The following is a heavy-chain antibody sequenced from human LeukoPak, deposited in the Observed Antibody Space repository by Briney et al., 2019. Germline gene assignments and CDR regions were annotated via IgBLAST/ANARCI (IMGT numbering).Heavy chain of an antibody. V-gene: IGHV3-23*01. CDR1: GFTFSSYA. J-gene: IGHJ4*02. Sequence: PGGSLRLSCAASGFTFSSYAMSWVRQAPGKGLEWASSISDSGGSTHYADSVKGRFTISRDNSKNTLYLQMNSLRAEDTAPYYCAKGMFYYGSGSSDYWGQGTPVTVSS. CDR3: AKGMFYYGSGSSDY. D-gene: IGHD3-10*01. CDR2: ISDSGGST.